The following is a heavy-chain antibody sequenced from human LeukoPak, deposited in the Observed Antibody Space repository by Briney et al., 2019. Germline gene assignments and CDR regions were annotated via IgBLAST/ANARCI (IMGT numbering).Heavy chain of an antibody. CDR1: GFTFSDYY. CDR2: ISSSGSII. CDR3: ARVVQPGLVFGTEVWFDP. J-gene: IGHJ5*02. V-gene: IGHV3-11*01. D-gene: IGHD3-3*01. Sequence: PGGSLRLSCAASGFTFSDYYMSWVRQAPRKGPEGVAYISSSGSIIYYADSVKGRFTISRDNAKNSLCLQMNSLRAEDTAVYHCARVVQPGLVFGTEVWFDPWGQGTLVTVSS.